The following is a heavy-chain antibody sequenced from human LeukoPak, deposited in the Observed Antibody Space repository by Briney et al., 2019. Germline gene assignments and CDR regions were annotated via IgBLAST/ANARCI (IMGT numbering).Heavy chain of an antibody. CDR3: ARGIYGDPVAFDY. J-gene: IGHJ4*02. Sequence: GGSLRLSCAASGFTFSSYWMHWVRQAPGRGLVWVSRIHSDEIRTNYADSVTVRFTISRDNAKNTVYLQMNSLRNEDTAVYYCARGIYGDPVAFDYWGQGTLVTVSS. D-gene: IGHD4/OR15-4a*01. CDR1: GFTFSSYW. CDR2: IHSDEIRT. V-gene: IGHV3-74*01.